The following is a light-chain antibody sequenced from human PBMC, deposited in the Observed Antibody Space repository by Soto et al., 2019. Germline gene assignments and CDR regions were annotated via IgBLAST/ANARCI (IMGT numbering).Light chain of an antibody. V-gene: IGKV1-9*01. CDR1: QGISNY. CDR2: TAS. J-gene: IGKJ5*01. CDR3: QQRHSYPIT. Sequence: DIQLTQSPSFLSASVGDRVTITCRASQGISNYLAWYKQRPGKAPNLLIYTASTLQSGVPSRFSGSGSGTEFTLTISSLQPEDFATYYCQQRHSYPITCGQGTRLEIK.